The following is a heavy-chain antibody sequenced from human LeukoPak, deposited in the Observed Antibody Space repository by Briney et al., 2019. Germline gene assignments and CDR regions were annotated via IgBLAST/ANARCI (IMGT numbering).Heavy chain of an antibody. CDR2: IKQGGSEK. J-gene: IGHJ4*02. V-gene: IGHV3-7*01. CDR3: ARLEDYDILTGFDY. D-gene: IGHD3-9*01. CDR1: GFTFSSYS. Sequence: PGGSLRLSCAASGFTFSSYSMNWVRQAPGKGLEWVANIKQGGSEKYYVDSVKGRFTISRDNAKNSLYLQMNSLRAEDTALYYCARLEDYDILTGFDYWGQGTLVTVSS.